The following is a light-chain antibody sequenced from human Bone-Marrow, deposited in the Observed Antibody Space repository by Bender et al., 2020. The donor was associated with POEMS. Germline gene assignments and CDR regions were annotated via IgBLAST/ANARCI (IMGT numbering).Light chain of an antibody. V-gene: IGLV2-8*01. CDR3: LSYGGSSTSGV. J-gene: IGLJ3*02. CDR1: SDDVLADNF. Sequence: QSALTQPPSASGSPGQSVTISCSGSSDDVLADNFVSWYQQHPGKAPKLMIFAVTQRPSGFPDRFSGSKSDNTASLTVSGLQAEDEAEYYCLSYGGSSTSGVFGGGTKLTVL. CDR2: AVT.